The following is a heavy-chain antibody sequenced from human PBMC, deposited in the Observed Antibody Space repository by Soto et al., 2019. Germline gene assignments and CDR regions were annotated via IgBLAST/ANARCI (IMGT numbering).Heavy chain of an antibody. V-gene: IGHV1-69*13. J-gene: IGHJ6*02. Sequence: ASVKVSCKASGGTFSSYAISWVRQAPGQGLEWMGGIIPIFGTANYAQKFQGRVTITADESTSTAYMELSSLRSEDTAVYYCATPIGNTFGGVIVRYYYGMDVWGQGTTVTVSS. CDR2: IIPIFGTA. D-gene: IGHD3-16*02. CDR1: GGTFSSYA. CDR3: ATPIGNTFGGVIVRYYYGMDV.